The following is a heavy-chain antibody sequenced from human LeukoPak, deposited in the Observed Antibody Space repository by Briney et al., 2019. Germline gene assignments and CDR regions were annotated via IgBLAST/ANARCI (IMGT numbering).Heavy chain of an antibody. D-gene: IGHD3-10*01. CDR1: GFTFSDDY. J-gene: IGHJ4*02. Sequence: PGGSLRLSCAASGFTFSDDYMNWIRQAPGKGLEWVSYMSNSGSTIYYADFAKGRFTISRDNAKNSLYLQMNSLRAEDTAVYYCARGKTATGTGSAYWGQGTLVTVSS. V-gene: IGHV3-11*01. CDR2: MSNSGSTI. CDR3: ARGKTATGTGSAY.